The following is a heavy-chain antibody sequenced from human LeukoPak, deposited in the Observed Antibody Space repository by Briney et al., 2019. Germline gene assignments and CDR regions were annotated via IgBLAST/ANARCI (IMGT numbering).Heavy chain of an antibody. D-gene: IGHD6-13*01. V-gene: IGHV3-74*01. CDR1: GFNFSNYL. J-gene: IGHJ5*02. CDR2: INSDGSST. CDR3: ARGLIAAAGDRPWFDP. Sequence: PGGSLRLSCAASGFNFSNYLMHWVRQAPGKGLVWVSRINSDGSSTTYADSVKGRFTISRDNAKNTLYLQMNNLRVEDTAVYYCARGLIAAAGDRPWFDPWGQGTLVTVSS.